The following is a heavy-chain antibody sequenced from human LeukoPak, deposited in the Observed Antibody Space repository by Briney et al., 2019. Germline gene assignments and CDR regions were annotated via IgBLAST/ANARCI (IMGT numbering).Heavy chain of an antibody. J-gene: IGHJ6*02. D-gene: IGHD6-13*01. Sequence: GSLRLSCGASGFTFSSFGMHWVRQAPGKGLEWVTVISNDGSEKYYLDSVKGRFTISRDNSKNTVYLQMNSLRAEDTAVYYCAKALLSGSDFSARADVWGHGTTVTVSS. CDR3: AKALLSGSDFSARADV. CDR2: ISNDGSEK. V-gene: IGHV3-30*18. CDR1: GFTFSSFG.